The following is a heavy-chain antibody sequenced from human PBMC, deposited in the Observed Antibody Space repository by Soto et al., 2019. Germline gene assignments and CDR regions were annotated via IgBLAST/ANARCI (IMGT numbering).Heavy chain of an antibody. CDR3: ARQTLGYCSGGSCYADY. V-gene: IGHV5-51*01. CDR1: GYNFNQYW. CDR2: IYPGDSDT. Sequence: GGLLKISCKGSGYNFNQYWIDLVRQMPGKGLEWMGVIYPGDSDTRYSPSLQGQVTISADKSSSAAYLQWSSLQASDTAMYYCARQTLGYCSGGSCYADYWGQGTLVTVSS. J-gene: IGHJ4*02. D-gene: IGHD2-15*01.